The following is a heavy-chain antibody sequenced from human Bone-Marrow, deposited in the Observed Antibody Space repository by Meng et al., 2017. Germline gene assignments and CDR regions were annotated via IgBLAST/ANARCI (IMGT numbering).Heavy chain of an antibody. CDR3: TRGDGYNRYFDY. D-gene: IGHD5-24*01. CDR2: IYYNGVT. V-gene: IGHV4-39*07. J-gene: IGHJ4*02. Sequence: QLQLQESGPGLVKPSGTLSLTCTVSGGSIGSSSYYWGWIRQPPGEGLEWIGVIYYNGVTYYKPSLKSRVTISADASKNQFSMKLSSVTAADTAVYYCTRGDGYNRYFDYWGQGTLVTVSS. CDR1: GGSIGSSSYY.